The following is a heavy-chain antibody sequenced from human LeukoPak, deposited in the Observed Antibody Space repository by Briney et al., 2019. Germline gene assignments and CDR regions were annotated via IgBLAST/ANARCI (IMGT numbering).Heavy chain of an antibody. CDR3: ARLDTSGYTNAFDI. J-gene: IGHJ3*02. CDR2: IYTSGST. V-gene: IGHV4-4*07. CDR1: GGSISSYY. D-gene: IGHD3-22*01. Sequence: PSETLSLACTVSGGSISSYYWSWIRQPAGKGLEWIGRIYTSGSTNYNPSLKSRVTMSVDTSKNQFSLKLTSVTAADTAVYYCARLDTSGYTNAFDIWGQGTMVTVFS.